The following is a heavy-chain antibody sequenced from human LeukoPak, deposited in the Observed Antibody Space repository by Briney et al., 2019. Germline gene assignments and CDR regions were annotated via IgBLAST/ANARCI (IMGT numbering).Heavy chain of an antibody. V-gene: IGHV3-7*01. J-gene: IGHJ4*02. CDR2: IKQDGSEK. CDR1: GFTFSSYW. CDR3: ARGRKSTMVRGVWRLGNKPTYFDY. D-gene: IGHD3-10*01. Sequence: GGSLRLSCAASGFTFSSYWMSWVRQAPGKGLEWVANIKQDGSEKYYVDSVKGRFTISRDNAKNSLYLQMNSLRAEDTAVHYCARGRKSTMVRGVWRLGNKPTYFDYWGQGTLVTVSS.